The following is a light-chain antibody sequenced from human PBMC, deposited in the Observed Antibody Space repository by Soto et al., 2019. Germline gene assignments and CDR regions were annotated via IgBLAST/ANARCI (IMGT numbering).Light chain of an antibody. V-gene: IGKV1-9*01. Sequence: DIQLTQSPSFLSASVGDRVTITCRASQGISSFLAWYQQKPGKAPNLLIYAASTLQSGVPLRFSGSGSGTQFTLTITSLQPEDFATYYCQQLNDYPWTFGQGTKVEIK. CDR1: QGISSF. J-gene: IGKJ1*01. CDR3: QQLNDYPWT. CDR2: AAS.